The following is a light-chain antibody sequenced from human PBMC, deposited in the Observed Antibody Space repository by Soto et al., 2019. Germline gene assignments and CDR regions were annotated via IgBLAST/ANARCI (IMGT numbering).Light chain of an antibody. V-gene: IGLV1-47*01. Sequence: QYVLTQTPSASGTPGQRVTISCSGSSSNIGSKYVYWYQQLPGTAPKLLIYKSDQRPSGVPDRFSGSKSGTSASLAISGLRSEDEADYHCATWDDSLSAWVFGGGTKVTVL. CDR1: SSNIGSKY. CDR2: KSD. CDR3: ATWDDSLSAWV. J-gene: IGLJ3*02.